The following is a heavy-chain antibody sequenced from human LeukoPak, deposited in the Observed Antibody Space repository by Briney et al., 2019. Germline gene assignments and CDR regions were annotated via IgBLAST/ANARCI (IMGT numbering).Heavy chain of an antibody. V-gene: IGHV1-18*01. CDR1: GCTFTSYV. Sequence: ASVKVSCKASGCTFTSYVISWVRQAPGQGLEWMGGISAYNGNTNYAQKLQGRVTMTTDTSTSTAYTELRSMRSDDTAVYYCARDGGHEPRYCMDVWGQGTTVTVSS. CDR3: ARDGGHEPRYCMDV. D-gene: IGHD3-16*01. J-gene: IGHJ6*02. CDR2: ISAYNGNT.